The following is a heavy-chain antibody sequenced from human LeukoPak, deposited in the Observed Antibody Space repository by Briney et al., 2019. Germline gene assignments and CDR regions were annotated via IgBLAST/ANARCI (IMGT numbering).Heavy chain of an antibody. V-gene: IGHV1-2*02. J-gene: IGHJ4*02. CDR2: INPNSGGT. CDR1: GYTFTGYY. D-gene: IGHD1-26*01. Sequence: ASVKVSCKASGYTFTGYYMHWVRQAPGQGLEWMGWINPNSGGTNYAQKFQGRVTMTRDTSISTAYMELSRLRSDDTAVYYFARVGIVGDHFDYWGQGTLVTVSS. CDR3: ARVGIVGDHFDY.